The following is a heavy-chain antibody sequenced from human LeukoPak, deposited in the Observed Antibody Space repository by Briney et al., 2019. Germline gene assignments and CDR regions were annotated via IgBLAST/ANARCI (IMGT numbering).Heavy chain of an antibody. J-gene: IGHJ4*02. CDR2: IKDDGSEK. Sequence: GGPLRLSCAASGFTFNNYWMNWVRQTPGKGLEWVANIKDDGSEKYYLDSVKGRFPISRENDKNSLYLQMNGLRAEDMAVYYCARVAWPYYFDSWGQGTLVTVSS. V-gene: IGHV3-7*01. CDR1: GFTFNNYW. CDR3: ARVAWPYYFDS.